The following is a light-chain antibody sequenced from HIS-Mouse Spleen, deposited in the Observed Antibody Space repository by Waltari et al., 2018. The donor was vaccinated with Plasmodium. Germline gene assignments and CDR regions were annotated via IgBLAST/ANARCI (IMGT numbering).Light chain of an antibody. J-gene: IGKJ2*01. CDR1: QRVSSSY. V-gene: IGKV3-20*01. CDR2: GAS. CDR3: QQYGSSPYT. Sequence: EIVLTQSPGTLSLSPGERATLYCRASQRVSSSYLAWYQQKPGQAPRLLSYGASSRATGIPDRFSGSGSGTDFTLTISRLEPEDFAVYYCQQYGSSPYTFGQGTKLEIK.